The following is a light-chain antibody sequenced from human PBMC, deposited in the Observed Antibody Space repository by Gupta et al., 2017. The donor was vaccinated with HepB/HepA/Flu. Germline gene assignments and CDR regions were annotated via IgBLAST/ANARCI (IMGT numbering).Light chain of an antibody. CDR2: HDY. V-gene: IGLV3-1*01. CDR3: QAWDTNTAV. Sequence: SYELTQPPSVSVSPGQTASITCSGDNLGDKYAFWFQQKPGQSPVLVIYHDYKRPSGIPGRFSGSNSGNTATLTIGGTQALDGADYYCQAWDTNTAVFGGGTKLTVL. J-gene: IGLJ2*01. CDR1: NLGDKY.